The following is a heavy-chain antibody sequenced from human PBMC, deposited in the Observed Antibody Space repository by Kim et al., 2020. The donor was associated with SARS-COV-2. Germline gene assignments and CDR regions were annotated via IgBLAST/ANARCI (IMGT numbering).Heavy chain of an antibody. J-gene: IGHJ4*01. CDR2: IYRGGNT. CDR1: GFTVSSNY. V-gene: IGHV3-53*01. CDR3: ARVWYCSSTSCSYFDC. D-gene: IGHD2-2*01. Sequence: GGSLRLSCAASGFTVSSNYMSWVRQAPGKGLEWVSVIYRGGNTYYADSVKGRFTISRDNSKNTVYLQMNSLTPEDTAMYYCARVWYCSSTSCSYFDCWG.